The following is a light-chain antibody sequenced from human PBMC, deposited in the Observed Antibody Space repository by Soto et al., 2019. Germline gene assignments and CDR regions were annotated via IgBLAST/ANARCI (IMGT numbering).Light chain of an antibody. V-gene: IGLV2-23*01. Sequence: QSALTQPAYVSGSPGQSITISCTGTSSDVGSYNLVSWYQQHPGKAPKLMIYEGSKRPSGVSNRFSGSKSGNTASLTISGLQSEDEADYYCCSYAGSSPHVVFGGGTQLTVL. CDR2: EGS. CDR1: SSDVGSYNL. J-gene: IGLJ2*01. CDR3: CSYAGSSPHVV.